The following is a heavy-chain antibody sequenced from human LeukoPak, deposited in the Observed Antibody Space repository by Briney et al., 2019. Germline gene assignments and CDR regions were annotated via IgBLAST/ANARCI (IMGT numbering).Heavy chain of an antibody. CDR1: GYSISSGYY. D-gene: IGHD3-10*01. CDR2: IYHSGST. Sequence: SETLSLTCTVSGYSISSGYYWGWIRQPPGKGLEWIGIIYHSGSTYYNPSLKSRVTISVDTSKNQFSLKLSSVTAADTAVYYCARRVRDGSGSYSVDYWGQGTLVTVSS. V-gene: IGHV4-38-2*02. J-gene: IGHJ4*02. CDR3: ARRVRDGSGSYSVDY.